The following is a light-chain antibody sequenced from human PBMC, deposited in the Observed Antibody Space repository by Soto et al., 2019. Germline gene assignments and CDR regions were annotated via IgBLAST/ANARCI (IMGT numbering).Light chain of an antibody. CDR1: PSLSSTY. V-gene: IGKV3-20*01. CDR2: GAS. CDR3: QRYGSSSLS. J-gene: IGKJ4*01. Sequence: ESVLTQSPGTLSLSPWERATLFFRSSPSLSSTYLAWYQQRPGQAPRLLIFGASNRATGIPDRFRGSGSGTDFTLTISRLEPGDFAVYYCQRYGSSSLSFGGGTRVEI.